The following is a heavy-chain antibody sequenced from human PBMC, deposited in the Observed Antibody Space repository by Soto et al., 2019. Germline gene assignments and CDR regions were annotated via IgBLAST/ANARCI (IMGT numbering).Heavy chain of an antibody. CDR1: GGSISSSSYY. D-gene: IGHD7-27*01. CDR2: IYYSGST. Sequence: PSETLSLTCTVSGGSISSSSYYWGWIRQPPGKGLEWIGSIYYSGSTYYNPSLKSRVTISVDTSKNQFSLKLSSVTAADTAVYYRARHQRGPGDYWGQGNLVTVSS. J-gene: IGHJ1*01. CDR3: ARHQRGPGDY. V-gene: IGHV4-39*01.